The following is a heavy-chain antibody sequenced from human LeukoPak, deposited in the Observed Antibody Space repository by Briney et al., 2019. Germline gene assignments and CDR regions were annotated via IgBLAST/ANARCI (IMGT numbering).Heavy chain of an antibody. CDR3: ARVQPAAIRGDYYYYMDV. CDR2: VYNGGYT. J-gene: IGHJ6*03. CDR1: GASIRSGTSY. V-gene: IGHV4-61*02. Sequence: PSQTLSLTCTVSGASIRSGTSYWSWIRRPAGRGLGWIGRVYNGGYTTYNPSLKSRVSMSVDTSKNQFSLELTSVTAADTAVYYCARVQPAAIRGDYYYYMDVWGKGTTVTVSS. D-gene: IGHD2-2*02.